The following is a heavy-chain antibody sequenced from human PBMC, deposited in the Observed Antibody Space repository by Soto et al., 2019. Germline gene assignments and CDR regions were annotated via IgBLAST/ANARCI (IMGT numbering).Heavy chain of an antibody. Sequence: SEPLSLTCTVSGGSFKSGSYSWSWIRQPPGKGLEWIGYVYHTGRTSYNPSLKSRVSISMDTSKNQFSLNLDSVTAADTAVYFCARDFAYFDSWGQGTLVTVSS. V-gene: IGHV4-61*01. CDR3: ARDFAYFDS. D-gene: IGHD3-3*01. CDR2: VYHTGRT. CDR1: GGSFKSGSYS. J-gene: IGHJ4*02.